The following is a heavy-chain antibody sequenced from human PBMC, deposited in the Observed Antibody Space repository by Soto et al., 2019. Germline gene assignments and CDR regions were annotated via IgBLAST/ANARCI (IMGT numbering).Heavy chain of an antibody. D-gene: IGHD1-26*01. V-gene: IGHV3-73*02. CDR2: IRSKANSYAT. CDR1: GFTFSGSA. Sequence: EVQLVESGGGLVQPGGSLKLSCAASGFTFSGSAMHWVRQASGKGLEWVGRIRSKANSYATAYAGSVKGRFTISRDDSKNPAYLQMNSLKTEDTAVYYCTSWPSESGSYYDDAFDIWGQGTMVTVSS. J-gene: IGHJ3*02. CDR3: TSWPSESGSYYDDAFDI.